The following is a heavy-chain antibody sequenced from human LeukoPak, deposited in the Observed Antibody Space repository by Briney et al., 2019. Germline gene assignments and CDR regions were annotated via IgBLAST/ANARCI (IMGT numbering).Heavy chain of an antibody. CDR1: GFTFSSYW. CDR2: IFSDGSGT. Sequence: GGSLRLSCAASGFTFSSYWMHWVRQAPGEGLVWVSHIFSDGSGTNYADSVKGRFTIPRDNAKNAMYLQMNSLRAEDTAVYYCAGLDFGQDYWGQGTLVTVSS. D-gene: IGHD3/OR15-3a*01. V-gene: IGHV3-74*01. J-gene: IGHJ4*02. CDR3: AGLDFGQDY.